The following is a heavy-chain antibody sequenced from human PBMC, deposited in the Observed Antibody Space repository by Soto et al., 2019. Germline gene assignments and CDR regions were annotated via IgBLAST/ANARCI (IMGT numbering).Heavy chain of an antibody. CDR1: GYTFTSYG. V-gene: IGHV1-18*01. Sequence: ASVKVSCKASGYTFTSYGISWVRQAPGQGLERMGWISAYNGNTNYAQKLQGRVTMTTDTSTSTAYMELRSLRSDDTAVYYCARVTREMATISTGEYYFDYWGQGTLVTVSS. D-gene: IGHD3-10*01. J-gene: IGHJ4*02. CDR2: ISAYNGNT. CDR3: ARVTREMATISTGEYYFDY.